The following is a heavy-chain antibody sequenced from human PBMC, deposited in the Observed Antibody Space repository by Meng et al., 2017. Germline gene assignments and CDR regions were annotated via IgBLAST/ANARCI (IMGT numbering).Heavy chain of an antibody. V-gene: IGHV1-2*06. CDR2: INPNRGGT. J-gene: IGHJ4*02. D-gene: IGHD4-17*01. CDR3: ARDDYGDYFDY. Sequence: QGRLVPSGRRVSKPGASVTVSCKASAYTFTGYYMHWVRQAPGQGLEWMGRINPNRGGTNYAQKFQGRVTMTRDTSISTAYMELSRLRSDDTAVYYCARDDYGDYFDYWGQGTLVTVSS. CDR1: AYTFTGYY.